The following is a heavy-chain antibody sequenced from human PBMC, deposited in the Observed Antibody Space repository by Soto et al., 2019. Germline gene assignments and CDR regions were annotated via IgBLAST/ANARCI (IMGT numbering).Heavy chain of an antibody. CDR2: ISSDGNNK. J-gene: IGHJ5*02. CDR3: VKALPQNSVTACSS. D-gene: IGHD2-21*02. V-gene: IGHV3-30*18. Sequence: QVQLVESGGGVVQPGRSLRLSCAASGFTFDSYGMHWVRQAPGKGLEWVAVISSDGNNKYYADSVKGRFSIYRDNFNNMLYLQVCGIRVDGMAVYYSVKALPQNSVTACSSWGQGTLVTVSS. CDR1: GFTFDSYG.